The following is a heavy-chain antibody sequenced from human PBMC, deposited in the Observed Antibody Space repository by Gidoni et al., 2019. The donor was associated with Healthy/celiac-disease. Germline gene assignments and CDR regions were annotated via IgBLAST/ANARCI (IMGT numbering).Heavy chain of an antibody. CDR3: ARDPPIAAQDYGMDV. D-gene: IGHD6-6*01. V-gene: IGHV3-48*03. CDR2: ISSSGSTI. Sequence: EVQLVESGGGLVQPGGSLRLSCAASGFTFSSYEMNWVRQAPGKGLEWVSYISSSGSTIYYADSVKGRFTISRDNAKNSLYLQMNSLRAEDTAVYYCARDPPIAAQDYGMDVWGQGTTVTVSS. CDR1: GFTFSSYE. J-gene: IGHJ6*02.